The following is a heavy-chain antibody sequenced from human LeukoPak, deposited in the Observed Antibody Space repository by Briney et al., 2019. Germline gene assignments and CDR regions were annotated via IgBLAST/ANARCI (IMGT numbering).Heavy chain of an antibody. CDR2: IYYSGST. V-gene: IGHV4-59*08. J-gene: IGHJ4*02. D-gene: IGHD6-19*01. Sequence: SETLSLTCTVPGGSISSYYWSWIRQPPGKGLEWIGYIYYSGSTNYNPSLKSRVTISVDTSKNRFSLKLSSVTAADTAVYYCARHGNIAVAVPYFDYWGQGTLVTVSS. CDR1: GGSISSYY. CDR3: ARHGNIAVAVPYFDY.